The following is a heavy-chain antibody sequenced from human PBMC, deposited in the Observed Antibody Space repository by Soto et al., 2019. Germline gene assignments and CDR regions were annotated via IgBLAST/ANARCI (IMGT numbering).Heavy chain of an antibody. V-gene: IGHV3-30*18. D-gene: IGHD1-7*01. CDR3: AKDRVGGTFYTPLAF. Sequence: QPGGSLRLSCQASGFNFDNYGMHWVRQAPGKGLEWVAVITYDGSFQYYADSVKGRFTISRDNSKNTLSLHLNTLKPEDTAVYHCAKDRVGGTFYTPLAFWGQGALVTVS. CDR2: ITYDGSFQ. CDR1: GFNFDNYG. J-gene: IGHJ4*02.